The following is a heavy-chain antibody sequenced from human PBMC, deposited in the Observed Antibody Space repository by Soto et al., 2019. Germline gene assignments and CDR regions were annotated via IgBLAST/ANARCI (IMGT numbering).Heavy chain of an antibody. CDR1: GYTLTELS. V-gene: IGHV1-24*01. CDR3: ATGYCTNGVCFNDAFDI. J-gene: IGHJ3*02. D-gene: IGHD2-8*01. CDR2: FDPEDGET. Sequence: ASVKVSCKVSGYTLTELSMHWVRQAPGKGLEWMGGFDPEDGETIYAQKFQGRVTMTEDTSTDTAYMELSSLRSEDTAVYYCATGYCTNGVCFNDAFDIWGQGTMVTVS.